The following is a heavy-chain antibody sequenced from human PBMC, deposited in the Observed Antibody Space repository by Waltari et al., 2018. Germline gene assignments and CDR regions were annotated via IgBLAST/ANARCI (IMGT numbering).Heavy chain of an antibody. J-gene: IGHJ4*02. Sequence: QVQLQQWGAGLLKPSETLSLTCAVYGGSFSGYYWSWIRQPPGKGLEWIGEINHSGSTNYNPSLKSRVTISVDTSKNQFSLKLSSVTAADTAVYYCARGGEDYDSSGYYTHFDYWGQGTLVTVSS. CDR2: INHSGST. CDR1: GGSFSGYY. V-gene: IGHV4-34*01. D-gene: IGHD3-22*01. CDR3: ARGGEDYDSSGYYTHFDY.